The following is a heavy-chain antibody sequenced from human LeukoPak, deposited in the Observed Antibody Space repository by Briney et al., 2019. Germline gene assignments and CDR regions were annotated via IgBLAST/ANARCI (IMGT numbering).Heavy chain of an antibody. J-gene: IGHJ4*02. V-gene: IGHV3-30*04. CDR2: IYYDGTNK. CDR3: ARQSTVATDW. Sequence: GGSLRLSCTASGFTFSNYAMHWVRQAPGKGLEWVALIYYDGTNKYYADSVKGRFTISRDNSKNTLFLQMNSLRVEDTAVYYCARQSTVATDWWGQGTLVTVSS. CDR1: GFTFSNYA. D-gene: IGHD4-23*01.